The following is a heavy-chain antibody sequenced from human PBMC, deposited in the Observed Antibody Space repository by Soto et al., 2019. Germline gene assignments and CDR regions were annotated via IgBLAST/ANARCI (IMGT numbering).Heavy chain of an antibody. CDR1: GFTFSSYS. J-gene: IGHJ4*02. V-gene: IGHV3-48*02. CDR2: ISSSSSTI. Sequence: EVQLVEFGGGLVQPGGSLRLSCAASGFTFSSYSMNWVRQAPGKGLEWVSYISSSSSTIYYADSVKGRFTISRDNAKNSLYLQMNSLRDEDTAVYYCARGVTIGYSSSWYSYWGQGTLVTVSS. D-gene: IGHD6-13*01. CDR3: ARGVTIGYSSSWYSY.